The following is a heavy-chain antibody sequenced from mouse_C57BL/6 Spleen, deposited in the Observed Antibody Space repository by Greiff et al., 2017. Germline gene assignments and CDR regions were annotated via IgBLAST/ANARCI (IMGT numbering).Heavy chain of an antibody. CDR2: FYPGSGSI. D-gene: IGHD1-3*01. CDR3: AQHEERYNNAYFDY. CDR1: GYTFTEYT. V-gene: IGHV1-62-2*01. J-gene: IGHJ2*01. Sequence: QVQLKQSGAELVKPGASVKLSCKASGYTFTEYTIHWVKQRSGQGLEWIGWFYPGSGSIKYNEKFKDKATLTADKSSSTVYMERSRLTSEDSAVYFCAQHEERYNNAYFDYSGQGTPLTLSS.